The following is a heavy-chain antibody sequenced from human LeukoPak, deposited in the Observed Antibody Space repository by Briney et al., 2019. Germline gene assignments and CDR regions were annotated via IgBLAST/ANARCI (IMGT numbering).Heavy chain of an antibody. CDR2: IYSGGTT. CDR3: ARGRYCSGGSCPGFDY. J-gene: IGHJ4*02. V-gene: IGHV3-53*01. CDR1: GFTFSSYA. D-gene: IGHD2-15*01. Sequence: PGGSLRLSCAASGFTFSSYAMSWVRQAPGKGLEWVSVIYSGGTTYYADSVKGRFTISRDNSKNTLYLQMSSLRAEDTAVYYCARGRYCSGGSCPGFDYWGQGTLVTVSS.